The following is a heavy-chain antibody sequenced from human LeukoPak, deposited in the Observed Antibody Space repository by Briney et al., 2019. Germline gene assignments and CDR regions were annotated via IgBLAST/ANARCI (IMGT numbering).Heavy chain of an antibody. CDR2: IYHSGST. CDR1: RFTFNTYAM. J-gene: IGHJ4*02. V-gene: IGHV4-4*02. D-gene: IGHD3-10*01. CDR3: ARDVPRRYYYGSGSYYD. Sequence: GSLRLSCAASRFTFNTYAMSWVRQPPGKGLEWIGEIYHSGSTNYNPSLKSRVTISVDKSKNQFSLKLSSVTAADTAVYYCARDVPRRYYYGSGSYYDWGQGTLVTVSS.